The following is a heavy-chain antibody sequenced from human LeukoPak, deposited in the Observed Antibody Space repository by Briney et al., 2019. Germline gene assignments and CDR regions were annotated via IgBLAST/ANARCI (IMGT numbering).Heavy chain of an antibody. J-gene: IGHJ4*02. V-gene: IGHV3-30*02. CDR3: AQGSHYYGSGSHRRGHYFDY. CDR2: IRYDGGNQ. CDR1: GVTISCCG. Sequence: GGSLRLSCAASGVTISCCGMHWVRQAPGKGLEWLAFIRYDGGNQYYADSVKGRFTISRDNYKNTLSLQMNSLRGEDTAVYYCAQGSHYYGSGSHRRGHYFDYWGQGTLVTVSS. D-gene: IGHD3-10*01.